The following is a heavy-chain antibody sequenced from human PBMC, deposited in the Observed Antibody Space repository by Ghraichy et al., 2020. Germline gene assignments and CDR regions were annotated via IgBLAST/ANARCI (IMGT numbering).Heavy chain of an antibody. J-gene: IGHJ6*02. CDR1: GGSISSYY. CDR3: ARAGGYDSSGYYYDYYYYGMDV. Sequence: SQTLSLTCTVSGGSISSYYWSWIQQPPGKGLKWIGYIYYSGSTNYNPSLKSRVTISVETSKNQFSLKLSSVTAADTAVYYCARAGGYDSSGYYYDYYYYGMDVWGQGTTVTVSS. V-gene: IGHV4-59*01. D-gene: IGHD3-22*01. CDR2: IYYSGST.